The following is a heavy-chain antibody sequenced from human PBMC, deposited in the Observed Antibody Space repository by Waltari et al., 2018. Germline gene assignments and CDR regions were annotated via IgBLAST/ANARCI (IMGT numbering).Heavy chain of an antibody. CDR1: GFTFSSYS. CDR2: ISSSSSTI. Sequence: EVQLVESGGGLVQPGGSLRLSCAASGFTFSSYSMNWVRQAPGKGLEWVSYISSSSSTIYYADSVKGRFTISRDNAKNSLYLQMNSLRSEDTAVYYCARAGYCSGGSCWAYNWFDPWGQGTLVTVSS. J-gene: IGHJ5*02. CDR3: ARAGYCSGGSCWAYNWFDP. D-gene: IGHD2-15*01. V-gene: IGHV3-48*01.